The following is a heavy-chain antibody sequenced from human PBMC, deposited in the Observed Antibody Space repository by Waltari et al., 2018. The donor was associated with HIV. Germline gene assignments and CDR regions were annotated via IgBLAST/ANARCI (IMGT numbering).Heavy chain of an antibody. CDR1: GYSVSSGYY. V-gene: IGHV4-38-2*02. Sequence: QVQLQESGPGLVKPSETLSLTCVVSGYSVSSGYYWGWIRHPPGKVLEWIGRIYYGGGTYYNPSLKSRETISVDTSKNQFSLKLSSVTAADTAVYYCAREGWAATGDYWGQGTLVTVSS. CDR3: AREGWAATGDY. D-gene: IGHD6-13*01. CDR2: IYYGGGT. J-gene: IGHJ4*02.